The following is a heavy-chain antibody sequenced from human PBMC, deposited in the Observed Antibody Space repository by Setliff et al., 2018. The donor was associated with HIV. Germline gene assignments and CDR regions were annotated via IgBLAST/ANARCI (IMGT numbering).Heavy chain of an antibody. V-gene: IGHV4-59*08. J-gene: IGHJ3*01. CDR1: GDSIRGYY. CDR2: VFYTGFA. Sequence: PSETLSLTCTVSGDSIRGYYWSWIRQPPGKGLEWMGYVFYTGFAAYNPSLKSRLTISVDTSKSQFSLRLTSVTAADTAVYYCARVRSYGSAYDAFDVWGPGTMVTVSS. CDR3: ARVRSYGSAYDAFDV. D-gene: IGHD3-10*01.